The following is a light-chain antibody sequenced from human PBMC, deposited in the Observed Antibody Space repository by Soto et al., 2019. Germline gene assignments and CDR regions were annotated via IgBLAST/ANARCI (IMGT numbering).Light chain of an antibody. V-gene: IGLV2-14*03. CDR2: DVS. J-gene: IGLJ3*02. Sequence: QSALTQPASVSGSPGQSITIACTGTSSDVGVSWYQQHPGKAPKLMIIDVSNRPSGVSHRFSGSKSGNTASLTISGIQAEDEADYYCSSYTSTSTVFAGGTKLTVL. CDR3: SSYTSTSTV. CDR1: SSDVGV.